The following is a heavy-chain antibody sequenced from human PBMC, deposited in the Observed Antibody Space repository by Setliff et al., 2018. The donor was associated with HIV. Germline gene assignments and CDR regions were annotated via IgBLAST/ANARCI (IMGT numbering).Heavy chain of an antibody. CDR1: GFTFNSAW. D-gene: IGHD5-18*01. Sequence: GGSLRLSCVASGFTFNSAWMTWVRQAPGKGLEWDGRIKSKTDGGTTDYAAPVKGRFTISRDDSKTTLYLQMNSLKTEDTAVYYCTTGPAYSFGNQFYYGIDVWGQGTTVTVSS. CDR2: IKSKTDGGTT. J-gene: IGHJ6*02. CDR3: TTGPAYSFGNQFYYGIDV. V-gene: IGHV3-15*01.